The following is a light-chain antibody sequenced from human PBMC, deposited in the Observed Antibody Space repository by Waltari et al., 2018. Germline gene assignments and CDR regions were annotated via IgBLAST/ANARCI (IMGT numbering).Light chain of an antibody. CDR3: QHRSSWPLT. CDR2: DAF. Sequence: EIVLTQSPATLSLSPGESAALSCRARQSVSSYLAWYQQQPGQAPRLLIYDAFNRATGIPARFSGSGSGTDFTLTITSLEPEDSAVYYCQHRSSWPLTFGGGTKVEI. V-gene: IGKV3-11*01. J-gene: IGKJ4*02. CDR1: QSVSSY.